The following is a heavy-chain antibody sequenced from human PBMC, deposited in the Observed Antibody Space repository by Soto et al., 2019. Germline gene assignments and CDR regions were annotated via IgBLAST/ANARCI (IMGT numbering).Heavy chain of an antibody. CDR2: IYYSGST. CDR3: ARGYYDSSGYCIHDY. D-gene: IGHD3-22*01. V-gene: IGHV4-30-4*01. J-gene: IGHJ4*02. Sequence: KTSETLSLTCTVSGGSISSGDYYWSWIRQPPGKGLEWIGYIYYSGSTYYNPSLKSRVTISVDTSKNQFSLKLSSVTAADTAVYYCARGYYDSSGYCIHDYWGQGTLVTVSS. CDR1: GGSISSGDYY.